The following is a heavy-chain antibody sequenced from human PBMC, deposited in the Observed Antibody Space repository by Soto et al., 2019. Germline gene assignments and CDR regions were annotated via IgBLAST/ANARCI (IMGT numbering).Heavy chain of an antibody. Sequence: EVQRLESGGGLVQPGGSLRLSCAASGFTFSSYAMSWVRQAPGKGLEWVSAISGSGGSTYYADSVKGRFTISRDNSKNTLYLQLNSLRAEDTAVYYCAKYPSPPTLYYYYGMDVWGQGTTVTVSS. D-gene: IGHD2-2*01. CDR1: GFTFSSYA. J-gene: IGHJ6*02. CDR3: AKYPSPPTLYYYYGMDV. CDR2: ISGSGGST. V-gene: IGHV3-23*01.